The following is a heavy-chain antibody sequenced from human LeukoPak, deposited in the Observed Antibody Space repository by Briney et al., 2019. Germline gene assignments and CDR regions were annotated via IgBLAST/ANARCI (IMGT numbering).Heavy chain of an antibody. CDR3: ARAASSLWFGEPEDDSFDI. CDR1: GFTFSSYA. CDR2: ISYDGSNK. V-gene: IGHV3-30-3*01. D-gene: IGHD3-10*01. Sequence: GGSLRLSCAASGFTFSSYAMHWVRQAPGKGLEWVAVISYDGSNKYYADSVKGRFTISRDNSKNTLYLLMNSLRAEDTAVYYCARAASSLWFGEPEDDSFDIWGQGTMVTVSS. J-gene: IGHJ3*02.